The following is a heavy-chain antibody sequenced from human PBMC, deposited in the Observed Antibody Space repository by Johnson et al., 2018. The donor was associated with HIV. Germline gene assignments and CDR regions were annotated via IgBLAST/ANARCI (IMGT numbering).Heavy chain of an antibody. Sequence: VQLVESGGGLIQPGGSLRLSCAVSGFTVSSDYMSWVRQAPGKGLEWVSVIYSGGTTYYADSVKGRFTISRDTSKNTLYLQMKSLRPEDTAVYYCAKESKWESRTPHAFDLWGQGTMVTVSS. CDR3: AKESKWESRTPHAFDL. D-gene: IGHD1-26*01. V-gene: IGHV3-66*03. CDR2: IYSGGTT. J-gene: IGHJ3*01. CDR1: GFTVSSDY.